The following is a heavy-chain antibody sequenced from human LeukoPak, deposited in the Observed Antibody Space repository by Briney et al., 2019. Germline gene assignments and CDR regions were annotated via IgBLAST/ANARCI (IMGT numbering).Heavy chain of an antibody. CDR2: VYYTGTT. J-gene: IGHJ6*03. CDR3: AREGYSGYPPYYYYYMDV. V-gene: IGHV4-39*07. D-gene: IGHD5-12*01. Sequence: SETLSLTCTVSGGSISSRNYYWGWIRQPPGKGLEWIGGVYYTGTTYSNPSLKSRVTISVDTSKNQFSLKLSSVTAADTAVYYCAREGYSGYPPYYYYYMDVWGKGTTVTVSS. CDR1: GGSISSRNYY.